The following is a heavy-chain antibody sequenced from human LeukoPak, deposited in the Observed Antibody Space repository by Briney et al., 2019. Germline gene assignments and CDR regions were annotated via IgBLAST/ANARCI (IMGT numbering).Heavy chain of an antibody. CDR2: ISSSSAYI. D-gene: IGHD5-24*01. CDR3: ARGEEKATITGLDS. J-gene: IGHJ4*02. CDR1: GFTFSNYD. Sequence: PGGSLRLSCAASGFTFSNYDMHWVRQAPGKGLEWVSAISSSSAYIYYADSVKGRFTISRDNAENSLFLQLSSLRAEDTAVYFCARGEEKATITGLDSWGQGTLVTVSS. V-gene: IGHV3-21*01.